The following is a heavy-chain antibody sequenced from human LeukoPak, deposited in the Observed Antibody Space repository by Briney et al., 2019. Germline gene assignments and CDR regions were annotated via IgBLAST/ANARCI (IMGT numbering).Heavy chain of an antibody. D-gene: IGHD2-2*01. J-gene: IGHJ6*03. V-gene: IGHV3-11*01. CDR3: ARDGSDIVVVPYMDV. Sequence: GGSLRLSCAASGLTFSDYYMSWIRQAPGKGLEWVSYISSSGSTIYYADSVKGRFTISRDNAKNSLYLQMNSLRAEDTAVYYCARDGSDIVVVPYMDVWGKGTTVTVSS. CDR1: GLTFSDYY. CDR2: ISSSGSTI.